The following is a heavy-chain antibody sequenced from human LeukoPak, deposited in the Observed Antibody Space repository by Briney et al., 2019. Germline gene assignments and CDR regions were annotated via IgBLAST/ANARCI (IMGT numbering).Heavy chain of an antibody. CDR1: GFTVSSNY. CDR3: ARDATEVTRLDY. CDR2: ISTSGTII. J-gene: IGHJ4*02. D-gene: IGHD5-18*01. V-gene: IGHV3-11*04. Sequence: GGSLRLSCAASGFTVSSNYMSWIRQAPGKGLEWVSYISTSGTIIYYADSMKGRFTISRDNAKNSLYLQMNSLRAEDTAVYYCARDATEVTRLDYWGQGILVTVSS.